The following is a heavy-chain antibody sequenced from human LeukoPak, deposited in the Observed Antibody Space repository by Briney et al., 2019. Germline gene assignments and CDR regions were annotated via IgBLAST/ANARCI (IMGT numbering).Heavy chain of an antibody. D-gene: IGHD3-22*01. V-gene: IGHV4-59*01. CDR3: ARVPSSGYFDY. J-gene: IGHJ4*02. CDR1: GGSISSYY. Sequence: KPSETLSLTCTVSGGSISSYYWSWIRQPPGKGLEWIGYIYYSGSTNYNPSLKSRVTISVDTSKNQFSLKLSSATAADTAVYYCARVPSSGYFDYWGQGTLVTVSS. CDR2: IYYSGST.